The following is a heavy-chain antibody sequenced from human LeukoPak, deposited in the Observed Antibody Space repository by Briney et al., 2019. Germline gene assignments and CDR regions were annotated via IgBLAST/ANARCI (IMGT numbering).Heavy chain of an antibody. CDR2: ISGSSGLT. J-gene: IGHJ4*02. Sequence: GGSLRLSCAASGFTISNYAMSWVRQAPGRGLEWVSAISGSSGLTYYADSVKGRFTISRDNSKNTLYLQMNSLRAEDTAVYYCARRGESANYGDYRFDYWGQGTLVTVSS. CDR3: ARRGESANYGDYRFDY. V-gene: IGHV3-23*01. CDR1: GFTISNYA. D-gene: IGHD4-17*01.